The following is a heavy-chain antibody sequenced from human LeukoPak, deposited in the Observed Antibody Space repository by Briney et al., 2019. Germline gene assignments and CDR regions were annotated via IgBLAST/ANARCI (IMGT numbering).Heavy chain of an antibody. Sequence: PGGSLRLSCAASRFTFTSYSMSWVRQAPGKGLEWVSGTSDRGDYTYYADSVKGRFTISRDNSKNTLYLQMNSLRAEDTAVYYCAKRFDSGYHRDYYYGMDVWGQGTTVTVSS. CDR2: TSDRGDYT. J-gene: IGHJ6*02. CDR3: AKRFDSGYHRDYYYGMDV. CDR1: RFTFTSYS. V-gene: IGHV3-23*01. D-gene: IGHD3-22*01.